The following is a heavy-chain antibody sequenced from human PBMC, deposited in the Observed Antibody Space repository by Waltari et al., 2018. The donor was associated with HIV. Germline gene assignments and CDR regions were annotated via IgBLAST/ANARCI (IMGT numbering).Heavy chain of an antibody. CDR2: IIPILGIA. J-gene: IGHJ3*02. Sequence: QVQLVQSGAEVKKPGSSVKVSCKASGGTFSSYAISWVRQAPGQGLEWMGRIIPILGIANYAQKFQGRVTITADKSTSTAYMELSSLRSEDTAVYYCAREIQLEQDDAFDIWGQGTMVTVSS. D-gene: IGHD1-1*01. CDR3: AREIQLEQDDAFDI. V-gene: IGHV1-69*04. CDR1: GGTFSSYA.